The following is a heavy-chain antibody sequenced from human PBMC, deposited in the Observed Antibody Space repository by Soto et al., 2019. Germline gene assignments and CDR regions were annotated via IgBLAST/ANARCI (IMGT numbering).Heavy chain of an antibody. CDR3: ARDVAHGYTENV. Sequence: QVQLQESGPGLVKPSQTLSLPCTVSGGSVGSGEYYYGWIRQPPGRGLEWIGYLYDSGITNYNPSLKGRVTMSLYRSNNQVSLKLSSATDADTAVYFCARDVAHGYTENVWGQGTMVTVSS. D-gene: IGHD5-18*01. V-gene: IGHV4-30-4*01. CDR1: GGSVGSGEYY. CDR2: LYDSGIT. J-gene: IGHJ3*01.